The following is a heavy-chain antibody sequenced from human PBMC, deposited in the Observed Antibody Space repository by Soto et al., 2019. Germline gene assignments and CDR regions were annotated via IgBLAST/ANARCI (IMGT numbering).Heavy chain of an antibody. V-gene: IGHV1-69*01. CDR3: ARAIVGPTTTGWLDP. Sequence: QVQLVQSGAEVKKPGSSVKVSCKASGGTFSRYAISWVRQAPGQGREWMGGIIPILGTANYAQKFQGRVTITADESTSTAYMELSSLRFEDTAVYYCARAIVGPTTTGWLDPWGQGTLVTVSS. CDR1: GGTFSRYA. CDR2: IIPILGTA. D-gene: IGHD1-26*01. J-gene: IGHJ5*02.